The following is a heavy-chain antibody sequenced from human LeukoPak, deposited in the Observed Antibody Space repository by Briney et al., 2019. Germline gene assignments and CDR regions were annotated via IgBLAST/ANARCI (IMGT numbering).Heavy chain of an antibody. V-gene: IGHV1-2*02. CDR1: GYTFTGYF. J-gene: IGHJ5*02. CDR3: ARVFNYYDTSGYYT. Sequence: ASVKGSCKASGYTFTGYFLHWVRQAPGQGLEWMGWINPNSGGTTFAQKFQGRVTMTRDTSISTAYMELSRLRSDDTAVYYCARVFNYYDTSGYYTWGQATPFTVSS. D-gene: IGHD3-22*01. CDR2: INPNSGGT.